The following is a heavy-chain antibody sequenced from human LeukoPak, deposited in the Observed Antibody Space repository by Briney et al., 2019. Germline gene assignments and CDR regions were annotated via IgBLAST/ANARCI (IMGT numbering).Heavy chain of an antibody. Sequence: SXIRQPXXXGLXXIGYIYYSGSTNYNPSLKSRVTISVDTSKNQFSLKLSSVIAADTAVYYCARHGPRGDCSSTSCYDYWGQGTLVTVSS. D-gene: IGHD2-2*01. CDR2: IYYSGST. V-gene: IGHV4-59*08. CDR3: ARHGPRGDCSSTSCYDY. J-gene: IGHJ4*02.